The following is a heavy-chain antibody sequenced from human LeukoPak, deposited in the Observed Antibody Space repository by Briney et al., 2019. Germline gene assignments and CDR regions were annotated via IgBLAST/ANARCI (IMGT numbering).Heavy chain of an antibody. J-gene: IGHJ4*02. V-gene: IGHV1-18*01. CDR3: AGSLGYCTSNVCYLKY. CDR1: GYTFTSYG. D-gene: IGHD2-8*01. Sequence: PWASVKVSCKASGYTFTSYGISWVRQAPGQGLEWMGWISAYKGNTNYAQKLQGRVTMTTDTSTSTAYMELRSLRSDDTAVYYCAGSLGYCTSNVCYLKYWGQGTLVTVSS. CDR2: ISAYKGNT.